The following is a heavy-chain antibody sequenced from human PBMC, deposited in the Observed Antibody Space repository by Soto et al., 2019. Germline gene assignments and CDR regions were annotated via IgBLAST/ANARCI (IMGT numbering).Heavy chain of an antibody. V-gene: IGHV3-11*01. CDR1: GFTFSDYY. D-gene: IGHD3-16*01. Sequence: GGSLRLSCAASGFTFSDYYMSWIRQAPGKGLEWVSYISSSGSTIYYADSVKGRFTISRDNAKNSLYLQMNSLRAEDTAVYYCARDASPFRTESYYDYIWGSYNYYYYYMDVWGKGTTVTVSS. CDR2: ISSSGSTI. J-gene: IGHJ6*03. CDR3: ARDASPFRTESYYDYIWGSYNYYYYYMDV.